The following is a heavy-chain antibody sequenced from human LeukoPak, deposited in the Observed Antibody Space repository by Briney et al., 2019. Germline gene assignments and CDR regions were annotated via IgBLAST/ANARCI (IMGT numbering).Heavy chain of an antibody. CDR2: IYHSGST. CDR1: DYSITSGYY. D-gene: IGHD2/OR15-2a*01. CDR3: ERGNIVDY. V-gene: IGHV4-38-2*02. Sequence: NSSETLSLTCTVSDYSITSGYYWGWIRQPPGKGLEWIASIYHSGSTYYNPSLRSRVTISVDTSKNQFSLKLNSVTAADTAVYYCERGNIVDYWGQGILVTVSS. J-gene: IGHJ4*02.